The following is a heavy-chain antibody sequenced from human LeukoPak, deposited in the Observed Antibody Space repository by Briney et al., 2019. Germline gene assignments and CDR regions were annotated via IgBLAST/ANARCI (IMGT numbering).Heavy chain of an antibody. V-gene: IGHV4-4*07. CDR3: ARLKFYDSTGYSPGYYMDV. D-gene: IGHD3-22*01. CDR2: IYGSGIT. Sequence: SETLSLTCTVSGGSIISNYWSWIRQSAGTELEWIGRIYGSGITDYNPSLKSRVTMSLDTSRKQFSLRLTSVTAADTAVYYCARLKFYDSTGYSPGYYMDVWGKGTTVPVFS. J-gene: IGHJ6*03. CDR1: GGSIISNY.